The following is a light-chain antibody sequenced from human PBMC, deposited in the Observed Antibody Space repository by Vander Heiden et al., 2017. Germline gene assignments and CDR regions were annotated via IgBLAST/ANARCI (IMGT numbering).Light chain of an antibody. CDR1: SGSIASNY. Sequence: NFMLTQPHSVSESPGQTVTISCTRRSGSIASNYVQWYQQRPGSSPTTVIYEDNQRPSGVPDRFSGSIDSSSNSAALTISGLKTEDEADYYCQSYDSSSWVFGGGTKLTVL. CDR2: EDN. V-gene: IGLV6-57*01. J-gene: IGLJ3*02. CDR3: QSYDSSSWV.